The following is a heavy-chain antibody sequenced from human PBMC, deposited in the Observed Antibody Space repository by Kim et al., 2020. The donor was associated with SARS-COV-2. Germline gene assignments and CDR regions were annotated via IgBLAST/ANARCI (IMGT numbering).Heavy chain of an antibody. D-gene: IGHD1-1*01. Sequence: GWSLRLSCVASGINFEDYALHWVRQAPGKGLEWVAGISWDSSSTGYADSVKGRFTISRDNVKKSLHLEMHSLRDEDTALFYCAKDLGSAWNYYYGMDVWGQGTTVTVSS. V-gene: IGHV3-9*01. CDR1: GINFEDYA. J-gene: IGHJ6*02. CDR2: ISWDSSST. CDR3: AKDLGSAWNYYYGMDV.